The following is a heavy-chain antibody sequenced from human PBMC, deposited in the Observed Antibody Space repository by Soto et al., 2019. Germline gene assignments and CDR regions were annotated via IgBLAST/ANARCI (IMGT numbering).Heavy chain of an antibody. V-gene: IGHV3-48*03. CDR1: EFIFRSSE. Sequence: GGSLRLSCAVPEFIFRSSEMNWVRQAPGKGLEWVSYITDRGDNINYADSVRGRFTISRDNDKSLLYLQMNSLKVEDTGVYYCASSWGWSPGSDYWGQGTLVTVSS. CDR3: ASSWGWSPGSDY. D-gene: IGHD3-16*01. CDR2: ITDRGDNI. J-gene: IGHJ4*02.